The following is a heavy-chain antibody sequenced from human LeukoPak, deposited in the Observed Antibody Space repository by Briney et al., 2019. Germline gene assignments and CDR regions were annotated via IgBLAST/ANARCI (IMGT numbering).Heavy chain of an antibody. D-gene: IGHD6-19*01. CDR3: ARAFKQWLPPGNAFDI. J-gene: IGHJ3*02. V-gene: IGHV3-74*01. CDR1: GFTFSSYW. CDR2: INGDGSST. Sequence: GGSLRLSCAASGFTFSSYWMHWVRQAPGKGLVCVSRINGDGSSTNYADSVKGRFTISRDNAKNTLYLQMNSLRAEDTAVYYCARAFKQWLPPGNAFDIWGQGTMVTVSS.